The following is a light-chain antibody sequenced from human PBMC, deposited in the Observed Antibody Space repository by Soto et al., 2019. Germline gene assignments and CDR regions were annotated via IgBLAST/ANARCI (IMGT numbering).Light chain of an antibody. CDR2: MND. Sequence: VLTQPPSASGNPGQRLTISCSGSTSNILRNYVYWYRQLPGTAPRLLISMNDQRPSGVPDRFSGSKSGTSASLAISGLRSEDEADYYCASWDDSLSGYVFGNGTKVTVL. V-gene: IGLV1-47*01. CDR3: ASWDDSLSGYV. CDR1: TSNILRNY. J-gene: IGLJ1*01.